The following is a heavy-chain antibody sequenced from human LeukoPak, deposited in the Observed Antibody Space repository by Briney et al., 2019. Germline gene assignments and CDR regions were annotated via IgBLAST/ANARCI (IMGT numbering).Heavy chain of an antibody. Sequence: ASETLSLTCTVSGGSISSYYWSWIRQPPGKGLEWIGYLYYSGSTNYNPSLKSRVTISVDTSKNQFSLKLSSVTAADTAVYYCAGTYYYDSSGYYHYSLWGQGTLVTVSS. D-gene: IGHD3-22*01. CDR2: LYYSGST. CDR1: GGSISSYY. J-gene: IGHJ4*02. CDR3: AGTYYYDSSGYYHYSL. V-gene: IGHV4-59*01.